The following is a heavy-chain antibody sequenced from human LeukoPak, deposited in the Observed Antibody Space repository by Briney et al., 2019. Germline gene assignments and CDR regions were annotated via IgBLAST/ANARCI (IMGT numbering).Heavy chain of an antibody. CDR3: ASPVGYSYGPPEG. D-gene: IGHD5-18*01. J-gene: IGHJ4*02. V-gene: IGHV1-2*02. CDR2: INPNSGGT. Sequence: ASVTVSCTASGYTFTGYYMHWVRQAPGQGLEWMGWINPNSGGTNYAQKFQGRVTTTRDTSISTAYMELSRLRSDDTAVYYCASPVGYSYGPPEGWGQGTLVTVSS. CDR1: GYTFTGYY.